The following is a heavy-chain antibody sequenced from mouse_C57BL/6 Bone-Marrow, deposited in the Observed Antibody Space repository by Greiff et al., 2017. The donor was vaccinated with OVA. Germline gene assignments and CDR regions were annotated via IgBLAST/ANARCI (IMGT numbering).Heavy chain of an antibody. J-gene: IGHJ2*01. Sequence: EVQLQQSGPVLVKPGASVKMSCKASGYTFTDYYMNWVKQSLGKSLEWIGVINPYNGGTSYNQKFKGKATLTVDKSSSTAYMELNSLTSEDSAVYYCARPPLRQLRLHYFDYWGQGTTLTVSS. CDR1: GYTFTDYY. D-gene: IGHD3-2*02. V-gene: IGHV1-19*01. CDR3: ARPPLRQLRLHYFDY. CDR2: INPYNGGT.